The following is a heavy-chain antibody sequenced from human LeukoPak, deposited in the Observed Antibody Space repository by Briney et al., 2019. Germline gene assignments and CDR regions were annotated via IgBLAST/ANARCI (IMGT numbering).Heavy chain of an antibody. D-gene: IGHD2-21*02. J-gene: IGHJ4*02. CDR1: GFTFSSYG. CDR2: ISGSGRSI. Sequence: GRSLRLSCAASGFTFSSYGMHWVRQAPGKGLEWVSSISGSGRSIFYADSVRGRFTISRDNAKNSLYLQMNSLRAEDTAVYYCARDYFYCGGDCFVDYWGQGTLVTVSS. V-gene: IGHV3-21*01. CDR3: ARDYFYCGGDCFVDY.